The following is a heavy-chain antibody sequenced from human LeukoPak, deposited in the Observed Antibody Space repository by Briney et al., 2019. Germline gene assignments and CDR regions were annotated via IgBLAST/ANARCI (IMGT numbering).Heavy chain of an antibody. CDR2: IYYSGST. D-gene: IGHD2-15*01. CDR1: GGSISSSSYY. CDR3: ARDPNLVVVAAGLYYGMDV. Sequence: PSETLSLTCTVSGGSISSSSYYWGWIRQPPGKGLEWIGSIYYSGSTYYNPSLKSRVTISVDTSKNQFSLKLSSVTAADTAVYYCARDPNLVVVAAGLYYGMDVWGQGTTVTVSS. J-gene: IGHJ6*02. V-gene: IGHV4-39*02.